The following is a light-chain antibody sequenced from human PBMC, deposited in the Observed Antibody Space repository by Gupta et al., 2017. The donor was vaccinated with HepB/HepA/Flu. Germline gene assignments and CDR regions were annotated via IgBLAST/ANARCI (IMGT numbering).Light chain of an antibody. V-gene: IGKV2-28*01. CDR1: QSLLESNGYNY. J-gene: IGKJ2*01. CDR2: LGS. Sequence: DIVMTQSPLSLPVTPGEPASISCRSSQSLLESNGYNYLDWYLQKPGQSPQLLIYLGSNRASGVPDRFSGSGSGTDFTLKISRVEAEDVGVYYCMHSVQTPYTFGQGTKLQIK. CDR3: MHSVQTPYT.